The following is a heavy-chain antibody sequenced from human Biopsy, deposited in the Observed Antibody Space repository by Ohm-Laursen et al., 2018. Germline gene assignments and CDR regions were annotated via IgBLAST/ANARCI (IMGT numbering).Heavy chain of an antibody. CDR1: GYSVTNDYY. J-gene: IGHJ6*02. D-gene: IGHD5-12*01. CDR2: IYYDGIT. CDR3: ARVAGGYAYYYGMDV. V-gene: IGHV4-38-2*01. Sequence: SETLSPTWAVSGYSVTNDYYWGWIRQPPGKGLEWIGNIYYDGITYYNPSLKSRVAMSVDTSKNQFSLRLTSVTAADTAVYYCARVAGGYAYYYGMDVWGQGTTVIVSS.